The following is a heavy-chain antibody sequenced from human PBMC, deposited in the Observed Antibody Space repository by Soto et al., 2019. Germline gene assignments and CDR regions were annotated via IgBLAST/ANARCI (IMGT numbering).Heavy chain of an antibody. CDR2: IKSKTDGGTT. CDR3: TTDLLRYDFWSGYRLFDY. Sequence: EVQLVESGGGLVQPGGSLRLSCAASGFTFSNAWMNWVRQAPGKGLEWVGRIKSKTDGGTTDYAAPVKGRFTISRDDSKNTLYLQMNSLKTEDTAVYYCTTDLLRYDFWSGYRLFDYWGQGTLVTVSS. CDR1: GFTFSNAW. D-gene: IGHD3-3*01. J-gene: IGHJ4*02. V-gene: IGHV3-15*07.